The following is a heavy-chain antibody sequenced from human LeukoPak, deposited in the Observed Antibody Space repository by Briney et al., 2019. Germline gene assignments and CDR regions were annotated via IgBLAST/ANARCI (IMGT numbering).Heavy chain of an antibody. D-gene: IGHD3-22*01. CDR2: INPSGGST. J-gene: IGHJ4*02. CDR3: ARDAHTYYCDSSGYHADY. V-gene: IGHV1-46*01. CDR1: GYTFTSYY. Sequence: ASVKVPCKASGYTFTSYYMHWVRQAPGQGLEWMGIINPSGGSTSYAQKFQGRVTMTRDTSTSTVYMELSSLRSEDTAVYYCARDAHTYYCDSSGYHADYWGQGTLVTVSS.